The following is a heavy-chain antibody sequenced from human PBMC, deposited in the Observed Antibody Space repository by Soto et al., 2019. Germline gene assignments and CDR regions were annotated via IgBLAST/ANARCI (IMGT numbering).Heavy chain of an antibody. V-gene: IGHV3-30*18. CDR1: GLTFSSYG. CDR3: AKDHKQWLVSWFDP. J-gene: IGHJ5*02. CDR2: ISYDGSNK. Sequence: GGSLRLSCAASGLTFSSYGMHWVRQAPGKGLEWVAVISYDGSNKYYADSVKGRFTISRDNSKNTLYLQMNSLRAEDTAVYYCAKDHKQWLVSWFDPWGQGTLVTVSS. D-gene: IGHD6-19*01.